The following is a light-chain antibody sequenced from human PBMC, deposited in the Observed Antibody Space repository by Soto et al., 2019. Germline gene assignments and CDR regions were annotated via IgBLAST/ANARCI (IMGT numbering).Light chain of an antibody. J-gene: IGKJ1*01. CDR1: QSFNSIY. CDR3: HQYDSWT. CDR2: GAS. V-gene: IGKV3-20*01. Sequence: EIVLTQSPGTLSLSPGERATLSCRASQSFNSIYLAWYQQKPGQAPRLLLYGASSRATGIPDRFSGSGSGTDFTLTISRLEPEDFAVYYCHQYDSWTFGQGTKVDIK.